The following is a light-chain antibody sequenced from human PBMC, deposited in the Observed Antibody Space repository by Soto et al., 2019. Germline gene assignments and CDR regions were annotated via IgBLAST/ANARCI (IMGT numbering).Light chain of an antibody. CDR1: QDIRGA. J-gene: IGKJ5*01. Sequence: AIQVTQSPSSLSASVGDRVTMTCRASQDIRGALAWYQQKSGKPPNLLIYDVSTLEGGVPSRFSGSGSGTEFTLTISSLQPEYFGTYYRPQFNSYPITFGHGTRLEIK. CDR3: PQFNSYPIT. CDR2: DVS. V-gene: IGKV1-13*02.